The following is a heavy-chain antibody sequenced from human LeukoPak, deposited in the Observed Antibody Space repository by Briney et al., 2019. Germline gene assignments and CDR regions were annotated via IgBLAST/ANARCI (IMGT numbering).Heavy chain of an antibody. CDR2: IRYDGSNK. CDR1: GFTFSSYG. V-gene: IGHV3-30*02. Sequence: GGSLRLSCAASGFTFSSYGMHWVRQAPGKGLEWVAFIRYDGSNKYYADSVKGRFTNSRDNSKNTLYLQMNSLRAEDTAVYYCAKDYYDFWSGYYPRGAFDYWGQGTLVTVSS. J-gene: IGHJ4*02. D-gene: IGHD3-3*01. CDR3: AKDYYDFWSGYYPRGAFDY.